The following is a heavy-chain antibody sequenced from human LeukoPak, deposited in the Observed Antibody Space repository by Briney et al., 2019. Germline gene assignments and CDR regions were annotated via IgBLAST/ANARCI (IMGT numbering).Heavy chain of an antibody. D-gene: IGHD1-1*01. J-gene: IGHJ6*02. CDR1: GFTFSTYS. V-gene: IGHV3-48*02. CDR3: ATSAGRTTGYYGMDV. Sequence: GGSLRLSCAASGFTFSTYSMNWVRQAPGKGLEWVSYISNSRSTIYYADSVKGRFTISRDNAKNSLYLQMNSLRDEDTAVYYCATSAGRTTGYYGMDVWGQGTTVTVSS. CDR2: ISNSRSTI.